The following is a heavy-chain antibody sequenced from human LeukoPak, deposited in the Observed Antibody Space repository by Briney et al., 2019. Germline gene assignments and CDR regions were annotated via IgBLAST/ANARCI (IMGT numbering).Heavy chain of an antibody. D-gene: IGHD4/OR15-4a*01. CDR2: ISHDGRNK. J-gene: IGHJ4*02. CDR3: ARGSHQDDFGSMTYLFDY. V-gene: IGHV3-30*03. Sequence: GGSLRLSCAASGLTFKSYSMNWVRQAPGKGLEWVTLISHDGRNKNYADSVKGRFTISRDNSKKTLYLEVNSLRPEDTAVYYCARGSHQDDFGSMTYLFDYWGQGTLVTVSS. CDR1: GLTFKSYS.